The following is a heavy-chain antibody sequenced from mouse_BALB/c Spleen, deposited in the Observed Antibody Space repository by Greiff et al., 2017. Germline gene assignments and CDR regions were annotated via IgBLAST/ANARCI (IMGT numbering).Heavy chain of an antibody. D-gene: IGHD2-4*01. Sequence: EVKLMESGGGLVQPGGSLRLSCATSGFTFTDYYMSWVRQPPGKALEWLGFIRNKANGYTTEYSASVKGRFTISRDNSQSILYLQMNTLRAEDSATYYCAMITTVYYAMDYWGQGTSVTVSS. J-gene: IGHJ4*01. CDR2: IRNKANGYTT. V-gene: IGHV7-3*02. CDR3: AMITTVYYAMDY. CDR1: GFTFTDYY.